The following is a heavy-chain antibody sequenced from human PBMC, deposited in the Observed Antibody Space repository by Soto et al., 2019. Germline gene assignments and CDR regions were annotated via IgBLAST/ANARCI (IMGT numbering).Heavy chain of an antibody. CDR2: ITPYNGNA. Sequence: QVHLVQSGAVVENPGASVKVSGKASGCTFTNFGINWVRQAPGQGLEWMGWITPYNGNANYPQKHQDRLTITTDTSTNTAYLELRSLRSDATAVYFCARARMFSGAHHDYWGQGTRVTVSS. J-gene: IGHJ4*02. D-gene: IGHD1-26*01. CDR3: ARARMFSGAHHDY. CDR1: GCTFTNFG. V-gene: IGHV1-18*04.